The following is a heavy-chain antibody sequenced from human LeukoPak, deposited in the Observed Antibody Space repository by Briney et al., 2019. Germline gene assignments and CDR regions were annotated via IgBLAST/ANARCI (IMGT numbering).Heavy chain of an antibody. Sequence: GGSLRLSCAASGFTFSSYSMDWVRQAPGKGLEWVSYISSSSSTIYYADSVKGRFTISRDNAKNSLYLQMNSLRVEDTAVYYCARGVEMVPINYFDYWGQGTLVTVSS. CDR3: ARGVEMVPINYFDY. J-gene: IGHJ4*02. V-gene: IGHV3-48*01. CDR1: GFTFSSYS. CDR2: ISSSSSTI. D-gene: IGHD5-24*01.